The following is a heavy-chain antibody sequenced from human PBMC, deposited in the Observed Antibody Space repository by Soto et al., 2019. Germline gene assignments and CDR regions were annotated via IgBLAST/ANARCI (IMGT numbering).Heavy chain of an antibody. Sequence: QVQLQESGPGLVRPSQTLSLTCTVSGDSISSADYYWSWIRQTPGKGLEWIGHIFYSGTTYYNPYLKSRLTISVDTSKNHFSLRLTSVTAADTAVYYCARDLWVEPELYYSGMDVWGQATTVTVSS. CDR3: ARDLWVEPELYYSGMDV. D-gene: IGHD1-1*01. V-gene: IGHV4-30-4*01. CDR2: IFYSGTT. CDR1: GDSISSADYY. J-gene: IGHJ6*02.